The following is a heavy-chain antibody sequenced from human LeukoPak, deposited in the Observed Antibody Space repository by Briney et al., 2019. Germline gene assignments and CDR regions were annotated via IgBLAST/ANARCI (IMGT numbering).Heavy chain of an antibody. Sequence: PGGSLRLSCLVSGFTFSRYTMHWVRQAPGKGLEYVSAISSHGGSTYYADSVKGRFTISRDNSTNTLYPRMSSLRAEDTAVYYCVKDRWADYYGSGTYFDYWGQGTLVTVSS. V-gene: IGHV3-64D*06. CDR3: VKDRWADYYGSGTYFDY. J-gene: IGHJ4*02. CDR2: ISSHGGST. CDR1: GFTFSRYT. D-gene: IGHD3-10*01.